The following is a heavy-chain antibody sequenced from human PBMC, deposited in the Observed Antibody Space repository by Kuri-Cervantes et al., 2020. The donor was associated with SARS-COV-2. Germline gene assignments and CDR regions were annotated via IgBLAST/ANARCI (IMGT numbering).Heavy chain of an antibody. Sequence: ASLKDSCKTAGYTFTGYYMHWVRQARGHGREWMGWINPNSGGTNYSQKLHGRGTMTRDTSISTDYMELNRLRSDDTAVYYCARVWSGDSLDPPHFDYWGQGTLVTVSS. J-gene: IGHJ4*02. V-gene: IGHV1-2*02. D-gene: IGHD3-3*01. CDR1: GYTFTGYY. CDR2: INPNSGGT. CDR3: ARVWSGDSLDPPHFDY.